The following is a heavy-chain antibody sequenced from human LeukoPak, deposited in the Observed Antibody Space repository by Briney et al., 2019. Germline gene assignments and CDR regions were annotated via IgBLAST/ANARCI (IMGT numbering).Heavy chain of an antibody. Sequence: GGSLRLSCAASGFTFSSHWMTWVRQAPGKGLEWVANIKQDGSKKNYVDSVKGRFTISRDNAKNSLYLQMNSLRAEDTAVYYCAQQLGYCSGGNCYFTYWGQGTLVTVSS. CDR1: GFTFSSHW. CDR3: AQQLGYCSGGNCYFTY. D-gene: IGHD2-15*01. J-gene: IGHJ1*01. CDR2: IKQDGSKK. V-gene: IGHV3-7*03.